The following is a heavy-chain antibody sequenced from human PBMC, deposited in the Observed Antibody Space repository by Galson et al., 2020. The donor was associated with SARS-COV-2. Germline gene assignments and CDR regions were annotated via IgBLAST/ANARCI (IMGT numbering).Heavy chain of an antibody. D-gene: IGHD4-17*01. CDR3: VTDGDGFDY. Sequence: PGESLKISCTASGFTFSNYWMSWVRQAPGKGLEWVADTNPDGSKKYYVDSVKGRFTISKDIAKNSLYLQMNSLRGDDTASYYCVTDGDGFDYWGQGTLVTVSS. J-gene: IGHJ4*02. CDR2: TNPDGSKK. V-gene: IGHV3-7*01. CDR1: GFTFSNYW.